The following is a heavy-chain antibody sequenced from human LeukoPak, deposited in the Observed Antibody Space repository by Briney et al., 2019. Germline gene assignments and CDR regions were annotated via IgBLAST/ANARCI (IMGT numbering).Heavy chain of an antibody. CDR2: IYHSGST. Sequence: SETLSLTCTVSGYSISSGYYWGWIRQPPGKGLEWIGSIYHSGSTYYNPSLKSRVTISVDTSKNQFSLKLSSVTAADTAVYYCARVNYYDSSGYYLDYWGQGTLVTVSS. CDR1: GYSISSGYY. V-gene: IGHV4-38-2*02. J-gene: IGHJ4*02. CDR3: ARVNYYDSSGYYLDY. D-gene: IGHD3-22*01.